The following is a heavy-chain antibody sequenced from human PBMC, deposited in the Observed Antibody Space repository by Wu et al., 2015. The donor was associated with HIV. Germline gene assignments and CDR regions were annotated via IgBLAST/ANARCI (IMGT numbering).Heavy chain of an antibody. CDR1: GYTFINNF. CDR2: INPNSGGT. Sequence: QVQLVQSGAEVQKPGASVKVSCTTFGYTFINNFLHWVRQAPGQGLEWMGWINPNSGGTNYAQKFQGRVTMTRDTSISTAYMELSRLRSDDTAVYYCVRAVFLPGLGVSGWLSYYFDYWGQGTLVTVSS. D-gene: IGHD6-19*01. CDR3: VRAVFLPGLGVSGWLSYYFDY. V-gene: IGHV1-2*02. J-gene: IGHJ4*02.